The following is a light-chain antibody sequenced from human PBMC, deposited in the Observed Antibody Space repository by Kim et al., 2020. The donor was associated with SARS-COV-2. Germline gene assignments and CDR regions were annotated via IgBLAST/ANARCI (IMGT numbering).Light chain of an antibody. CDR3: QVWDNGTVV. CDR1: KLGNKY. Sequence: SYELTQPPSLSVSPGQTVTIPCSGDKLGNKYGSWYQQRPGQSPLLVIYLDERRPSGIPERFSGSNSGTTATLTISATQTTDEADYYCQVWDNGTVVFGGGTQLTVL. V-gene: IGLV3-1*01. J-gene: IGLJ3*02. CDR2: LDE.